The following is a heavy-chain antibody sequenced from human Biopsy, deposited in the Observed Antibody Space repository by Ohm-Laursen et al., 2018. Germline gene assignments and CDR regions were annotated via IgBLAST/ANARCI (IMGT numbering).Heavy chain of an antibody. V-gene: IGHV4-61*01. CDR3: ARDSGILNYGNFKYYHYYGMDV. CDR2: VYYSGTT. J-gene: IGHJ6*02. D-gene: IGHD4-11*01. Sequence: SDTLSLTCTVSGGSVSDSFHFWSWIRQPPGKGLEWIGDVYYSGTTNYNPSLKSRLTISVDTSRNQVSLTLSSVTAADTAVYYCARDSGILNYGNFKYYHYYGMDVWGQGTKVTVSS. CDR1: GGSVSDSFHF.